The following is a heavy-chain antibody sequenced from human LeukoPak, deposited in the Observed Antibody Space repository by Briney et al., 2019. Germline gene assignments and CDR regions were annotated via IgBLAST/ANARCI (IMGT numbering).Heavy chain of an antibody. Sequence: GGSLRLSCVESGFTFRSPWMAWLRQAPGKGLEWVSGISGSGGSTYYADSVKGWFTISRDNSKNKVYLQMSSLRAEDTAVYYCAKPYSGSYYFDYWGQGTLVTVSS. CDR1: GFTFRSPW. V-gene: IGHV3-23*01. D-gene: IGHD1-26*01. CDR2: ISGSGGST. J-gene: IGHJ4*02. CDR3: AKPYSGSYYFDY.